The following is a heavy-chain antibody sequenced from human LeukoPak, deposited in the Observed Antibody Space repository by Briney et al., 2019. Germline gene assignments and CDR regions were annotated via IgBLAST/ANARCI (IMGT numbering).Heavy chain of an antibody. CDR1: RFDFSHYG. D-gene: IGHD6-19*01. Sequence: GGSLRLSCIGSRFDFSHYGMRWVRQAPGRGPEWVAVVSADGSERHYADAVKGRFTISKDNSKNTMFLQMSSLRIEDTAVYYCAKGSSAYGHPTSPLFDFWGQGTLVTVSS. V-gene: IGHV3-30*18. CDR3: AKGSSAYGHPTSPLFDF. J-gene: IGHJ4*02. CDR2: VSADGSER.